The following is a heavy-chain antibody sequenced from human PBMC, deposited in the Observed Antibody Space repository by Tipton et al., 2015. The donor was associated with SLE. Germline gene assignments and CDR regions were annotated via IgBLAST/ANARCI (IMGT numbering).Heavy chain of an antibody. CDR3: AKDRQWMFQH. J-gene: IGHJ1*01. CDR2: ISASGGRA. D-gene: IGHD6-19*01. Sequence: SLRLSCAASGFTFSSYTMNWIRQAPGRGLEWVSHISASGGRAHYADSVEGRFTISRDNSKNTLDLQLKSLRVEDTAVYYCAKDRQWMFQHWGQGTLVTVSS. CDR1: GFTFSSYT. V-gene: IGHV3-23*01.